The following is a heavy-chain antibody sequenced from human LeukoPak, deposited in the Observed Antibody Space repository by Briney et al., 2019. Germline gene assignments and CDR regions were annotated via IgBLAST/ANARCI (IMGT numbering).Heavy chain of an antibody. J-gene: IGHJ6*02. CDR1: GGTFSTYA. D-gene: IGHD3-10*01. V-gene: IGHV1-69*13. CDR3: ARATYYYGSGSYSNPYYYYYAMDV. CDR2: IIPIFGTA. Sequence: SVKVSCKASGGTFSTYAISWVRQAPGQGLEWMGGIIPIFGTANYAQKFQGRVTITADESTSTAYMELSSLRSEDTAVYYCARATYYYGSGSYSNPYYYYYAMDVWGQGTAVTVSS.